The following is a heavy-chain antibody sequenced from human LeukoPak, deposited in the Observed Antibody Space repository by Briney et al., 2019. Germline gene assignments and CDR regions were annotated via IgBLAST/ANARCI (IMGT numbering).Heavy chain of an antibody. CDR1: GYTFTSYG. D-gene: IGHD6-13*01. CDR2: ISAYNGNT. Sequence: GASVKVSCKASGYTFTSYGISWVRQAPGQGLEWMGWISAYNGNTNYAQKLQGRVTMTTDTSTSTAYMELRSLRSDDTAVYYCARDRNIAAAASPFDYWGQGALVTVSS. CDR3: ARDRNIAAAASPFDY. V-gene: IGHV1-18*01. J-gene: IGHJ4*02.